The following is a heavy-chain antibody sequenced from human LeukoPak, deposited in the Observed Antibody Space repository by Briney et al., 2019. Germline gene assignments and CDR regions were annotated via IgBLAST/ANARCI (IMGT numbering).Heavy chain of an antibody. CDR2: ISSSGSTI. CDR1: GFTFSSYE. V-gene: IGHV3-48*03. J-gene: IGHJ6*02. D-gene: IGHD4-17*01. Sequence: GSLRLSCAASGFTFSSYEMNWVRQAPGKGLEWVSYISSSGSTIYYADSVKGRFTISRDNAKNSLYLQMNSLRAEDTAVYYCARDDYGDYVIPYYYYGMDVWGQGTTVTVSS. CDR3: ARDDYGDYVIPYYYYGMDV.